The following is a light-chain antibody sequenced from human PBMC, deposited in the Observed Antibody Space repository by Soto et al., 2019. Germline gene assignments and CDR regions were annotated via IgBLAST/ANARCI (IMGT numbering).Light chain of an antibody. V-gene: IGLV2-14*01. Sequence: QSVLTQPASVSGSPGQSITISCTGTSSDVGGYNYVSWYQQHPGKAPKLMIYEVSNRPSGVSNRLSGSKSGNTASLTISGLQAEDEADYYCSSYTRSSIDYVFGTGTKLTVL. J-gene: IGLJ1*01. CDR2: EVS. CDR3: SSYTRSSIDYV. CDR1: SSDVGGYNY.